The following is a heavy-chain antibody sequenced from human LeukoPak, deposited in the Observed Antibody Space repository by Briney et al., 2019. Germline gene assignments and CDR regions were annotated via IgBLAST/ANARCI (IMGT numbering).Heavy chain of an antibody. D-gene: IGHD3-10*01. CDR3: ARRRVGYAFDI. J-gene: IGHJ3*02. Sequence: SETLSLTCTVSGGSISSSSYYWGWLRQPPGKGLEWIGSICYSGSTYYNPPLQSRVTLSVHRPNNQFSLKLGSVRAADTAVYYCARRRVGYAFDIWGQETSVTVSS. V-gene: IGHV4-39*01. CDR2: ICYSGST. CDR1: GGSISSSSYY.